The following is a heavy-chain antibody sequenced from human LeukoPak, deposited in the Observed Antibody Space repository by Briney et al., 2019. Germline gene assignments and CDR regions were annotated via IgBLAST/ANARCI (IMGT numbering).Heavy chain of an antibody. D-gene: IGHD3-10*01. Sequence: ASVKVSRTASGYTFTSYDINWVRQTTGQGLEWMGWMYPNSGITGYAQKFQGRVTMTRNTSIITAYMELSSLRSEDTAVYYCARDYEWFGELLSPFDYWGQGTLVTVSS. CDR3: ARDYEWFGELLSPFDY. CDR2: MYPNSGIT. V-gene: IGHV1-8*01. J-gene: IGHJ4*02. CDR1: GYTFTSYD.